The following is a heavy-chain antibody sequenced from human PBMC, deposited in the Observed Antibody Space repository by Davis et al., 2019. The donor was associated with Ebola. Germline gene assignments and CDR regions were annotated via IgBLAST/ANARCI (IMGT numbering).Heavy chain of an antibody. CDR1: GFTFSSYA. Sequence: GGSLRLSCAASGFTFSSYAMHWVRQAPGKGLEYVSAISSNGGSTYYANSVKGRFTISRDNSKNTRYLQMGSLRAEDMAVYYCARVGYSYGYDYWGQGTLVTVSS. D-gene: IGHD5-18*01. CDR2: ISSNGGST. V-gene: IGHV3-64*01. J-gene: IGHJ4*02. CDR3: ARVGYSYGYDY.